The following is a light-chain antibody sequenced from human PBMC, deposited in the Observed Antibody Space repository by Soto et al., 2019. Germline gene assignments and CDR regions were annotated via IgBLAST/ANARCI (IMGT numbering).Light chain of an antibody. CDR1: ESIGNY. Sequence: EVVLTQSPATLSLSPGERATLSCRASESIGNYLAWYQQKLGQAPKLLIYDASHRAIGIPGRFSGDGSGTDFTLTISILETEDFAVYYCQWRSDWPPRLTFGGGTKVEIK. J-gene: IGKJ4*01. V-gene: IGKV3-11*01. CDR3: QWRSDWPPRLT. CDR2: DAS.